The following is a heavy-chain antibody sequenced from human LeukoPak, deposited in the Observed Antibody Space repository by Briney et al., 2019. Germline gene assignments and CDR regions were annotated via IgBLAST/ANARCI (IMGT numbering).Heavy chain of an antibody. Sequence: GGSLRLSCAASGFTFSSYAMSWVRQAPGKGLEWVSAISGSGGSTYYADSVKGRFTISRDNSKNTLYLQMNSLRAEDTAVYYCANVDTAMVIGYWGQGTLVTVSS. V-gene: IGHV3-23*01. CDR2: ISGSGGST. CDR1: GFTFSSYA. D-gene: IGHD5-18*01. CDR3: ANVDTAMVIGY. J-gene: IGHJ4*02.